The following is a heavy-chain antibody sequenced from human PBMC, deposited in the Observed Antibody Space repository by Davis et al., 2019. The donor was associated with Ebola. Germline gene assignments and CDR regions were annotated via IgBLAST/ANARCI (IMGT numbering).Heavy chain of an antibody. J-gene: IGHJ6*02. CDR3: TRAGLGNYAAYYYYGLDV. Sequence: GESLKISCAASGFTFSGYWMHWVRQAPGKGLVWVSQIKSDGSSATYADSVKGRFTISRDNAKNSLSLQMNSLRAEDTGLYYCTRAGLGNYAAYYYYGLDVWGQGTTVTVSS. D-gene: IGHD3-16*01. CDR2: IKSDGSSA. V-gene: IGHV3-74*01. CDR1: GFTFSGYW.